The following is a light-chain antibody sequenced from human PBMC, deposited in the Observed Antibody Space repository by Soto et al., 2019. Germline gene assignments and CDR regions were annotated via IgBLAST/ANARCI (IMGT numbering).Light chain of an antibody. Sequence: QSVLTQPRSVSGSPGQSVTISCTGTSSDVGGYNCVSWYQQHPGKAPKLMIYDVTKRPSGVSNRFSGSKSGNTASLTISGLQAEDEAYYYCCSYAGSSYYVFGSGTKVTVL. CDR3: CSYAGSSYYV. V-gene: IGLV2-11*01. CDR1: SSDVGGYNC. CDR2: DVT. J-gene: IGLJ1*01.